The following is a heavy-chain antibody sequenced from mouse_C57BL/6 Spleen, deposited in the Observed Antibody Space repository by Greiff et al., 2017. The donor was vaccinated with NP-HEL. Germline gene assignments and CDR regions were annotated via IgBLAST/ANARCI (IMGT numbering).Heavy chain of an antibody. D-gene: IGHD1-1*01. J-gene: IGHJ1*03. V-gene: IGHV1-55*01. CDR2: IYPGSGST. CDR3: AKRSHWYFDV. CDR1: GYTFTSYW. Sequence: VQLQQSGAELMKPGASVKMSCKASGYTFTSYWITWVKQRPGQGLEWIGDIYPGSGSTNYNEKFKSKATLTVDKSSSTAYMQLSSLTSEDSAVYYGAKRSHWYFDVWGTGTTVTVSS.